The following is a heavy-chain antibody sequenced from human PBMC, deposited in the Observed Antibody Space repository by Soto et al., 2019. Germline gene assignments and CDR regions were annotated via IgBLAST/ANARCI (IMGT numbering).Heavy chain of an antibody. D-gene: IGHD1-26*01. CDR3: ARTTWELGVRFDY. V-gene: IGHV3-11*01. CDR1: GFTFSDFY. CDR2: ISGRGDTI. J-gene: IGHJ4*02. Sequence: GGSLRLSCAASGFTFSDFYMTWIRRAPGRGLECLSYISGRGDTIYYADSVKGRFTISRDNAKTSLDLQMDGLRADDTGVYYCARTTWELGVRFDYWGQGALVTVSS.